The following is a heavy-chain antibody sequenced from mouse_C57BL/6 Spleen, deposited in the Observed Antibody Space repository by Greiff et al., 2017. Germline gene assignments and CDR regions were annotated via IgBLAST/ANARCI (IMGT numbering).Heavy chain of an antibody. CDR3: ARPPYFDY. J-gene: IGHJ2*01. CDR1: GFTFSDYG. V-gene: IGHV5-17*01. Sequence: EVMLVESGGGLVKPGGSLKLSCAASGFTFSDYGRHWVRQAPEKGLEWVASISSGSSTIYYADTVTGRFTISRDNAKNILFLQMTSLRSEDTAMYYCARPPYFDYWGQGTTLTVSS. CDR2: ISSGSSTI.